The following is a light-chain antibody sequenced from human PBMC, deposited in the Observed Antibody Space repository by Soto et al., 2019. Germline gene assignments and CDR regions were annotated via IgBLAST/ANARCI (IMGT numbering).Light chain of an antibody. J-gene: IGKJ4*01. V-gene: IGKV1-6*01. CDR3: IQDYNYPLT. Sequence: AIQMTQSPSSLSASVGDRVTITCRASQGIRSELGWYQQKPGKDPNLLIYTASTLQSGVTSRFSGSGSCTDFTLTISSLQPEDFATYYCIQDYNYPLTFGGGTRVEIK. CDR2: TAS. CDR1: QGIRSE.